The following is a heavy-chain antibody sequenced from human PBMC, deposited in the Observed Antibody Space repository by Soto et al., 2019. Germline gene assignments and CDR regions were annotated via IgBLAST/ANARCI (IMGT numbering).Heavy chain of an antibody. Sequence: QVQLQESVPGLVKPSETLSLTCTVPSGSIRTSYWTWIRQFPGKRLEWIAHIHNSGNTNSNPSLKGRVTISMDTSKNQISLRLTSVTAADTAMYYCARLQYTVVTPIDMWGQGTMVTVSS. CDR1: SGSIRTSY. J-gene: IGHJ3*02. CDR2: IHNSGNT. V-gene: IGHV4-59*01. CDR3: ARLQYTVVTPIDM. D-gene: IGHD2-21*02.